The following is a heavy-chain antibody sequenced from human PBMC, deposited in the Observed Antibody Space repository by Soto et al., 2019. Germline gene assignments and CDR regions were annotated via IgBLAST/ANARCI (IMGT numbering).Heavy chain of an antibody. CDR1: GFTFSSYA. D-gene: IGHD3-16*01. Sequence: PGGSLRLSCAASGFTFSSYAMSWVRQAPGKVLEWVAVITGNGGNKYYADSVKGRFTISRDNSKNTLYLQMNGLRAEDTAVYYCARDTWPRDAFDIWGQGTMVTVSS. CDR3: ARDTWPRDAFDI. J-gene: IGHJ3*02. V-gene: IGHV3-23*01. CDR2: ITGNGGNK.